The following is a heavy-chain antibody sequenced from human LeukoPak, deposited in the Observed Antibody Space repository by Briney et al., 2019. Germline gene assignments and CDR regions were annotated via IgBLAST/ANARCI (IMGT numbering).Heavy chain of an antibody. V-gene: IGHV3-73*01. CDR2: IRSKANSYAT. CDR3: VRVRWDTFMGFDY. Sequence: GGSLRLSCAASGFXFSGSAIHWVRQASGKGLEWVGGIRSKANSYATAYAASVKGRFTISRDNAKNSLFLQMNSLRAEDTAVYYCVRVRWDTFMGFDYWGQGTLVTVSS. CDR1: GFXFSGSA. D-gene: IGHD3-3*02. J-gene: IGHJ4*02.